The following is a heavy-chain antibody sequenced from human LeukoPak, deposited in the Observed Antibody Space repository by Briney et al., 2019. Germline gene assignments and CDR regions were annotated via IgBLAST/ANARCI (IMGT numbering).Heavy chain of an antibody. CDR1: GGSVSSYY. CDR2: IYYSGST. J-gene: IGHJ3*02. V-gene: IGHV4-59*02. Sequence: SETLSLTCTVSGGSVSSYYWSWIRQPPGKGLEWIGYIYYSGSTNCNPSVKSRVAMSVDTSKKQFSLKLSSLTAADTAVYYCARGGTAVIAPYAFDIWGQGTMVTVSS. CDR3: ARGGTAVIAPYAFDI. D-gene: IGHD4-23*01.